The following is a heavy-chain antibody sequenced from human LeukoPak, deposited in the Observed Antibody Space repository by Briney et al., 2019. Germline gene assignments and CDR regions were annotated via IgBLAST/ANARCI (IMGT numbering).Heavy chain of an antibody. CDR1: GLTFSSYT. Sequence: PGGSLRLSCAVSGLTFSSYTFTWVRQAPGKGLEWLSSITRRSVIYYADSVKGRFTISRDNSKNTLYLQMNSLRVEDTAVYYCAKDAYYGSGRGVFDIWGQGTMVTVSS. CDR2: ITRRSVI. J-gene: IGHJ3*02. CDR3: AKDAYYGSGRGVFDI. V-gene: IGHV3-23*01. D-gene: IGHD3-10*01.